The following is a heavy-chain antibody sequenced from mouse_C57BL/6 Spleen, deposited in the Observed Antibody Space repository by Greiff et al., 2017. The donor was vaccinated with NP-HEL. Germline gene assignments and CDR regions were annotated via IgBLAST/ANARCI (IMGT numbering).Heavy chain of an antibody. Sequence: VQLQQSGAELVKPGASVKLSCTASGFNIKDYYMHWVKQRTEQGLEWIGRIDPEDGETEYAPKFQGKATMTADTSSNTAYLQLSSLTSEDTAVYYCARGSNYFDYWGQGTTLTVSS. CDR2: IDPEDGET. V-gene: IGHV14-2*01. J-gene: IGHJ2*01. D-gene: IGHD5-1*01. CDR1: GFNIKDYY. CDR3: ARGSNYFDY.